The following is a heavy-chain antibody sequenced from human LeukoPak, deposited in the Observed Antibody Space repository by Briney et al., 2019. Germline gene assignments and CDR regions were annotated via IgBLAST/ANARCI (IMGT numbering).Heavy chain of an antibody. Sequence: PGGSLRLSCAASGFTFDDYGMSWVRQAPGKGLEWVSGINWNGGSTGYADSVKGRFTISRDNAKNPLYLQMNSLRAEDTALYHCARGIRLKHNWNDGGAYYFDYWGQGTLVTVSS. CDR2: INWNGGST. D-gene: IGHD1-1*01. V-gene: IGHV3-20*01. J-gene: IGHJ4*02. CDR3: ARGIRLKHNWNDGGAYYFDY. CDR1: GFTFDDYG.